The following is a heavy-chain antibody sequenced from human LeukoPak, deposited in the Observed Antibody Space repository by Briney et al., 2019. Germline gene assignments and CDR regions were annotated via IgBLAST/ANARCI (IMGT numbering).Heavy chain of an antibody. CDR2: ISWNSGSI. J-gene: IGHJ3*02. CDR3: AKDRGYSYVYDAFDI. Sequence: GGSLRLSCAASGFTFDDYAMHWVRQAPGKGLEWVSGISWNSGSIGYADSVKGRFTISRDNAKNSLYLQMNSLRAEDTALYYCAKDRGYSYVYDAFDIWGQGTMVTVSS. D-gene: IGHD5-18*01. CDR1: GFTFDDYA. V-gene: IGHV3-9*01.